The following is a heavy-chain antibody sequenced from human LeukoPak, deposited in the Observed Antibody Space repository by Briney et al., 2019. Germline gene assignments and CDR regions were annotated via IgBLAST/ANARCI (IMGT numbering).Heavy chain of an antibody. CDR3: ARDGRIPTAMVYHAGID. D-gene: IGHD5-18*01. CDR1: GGSISSGGYY. Sequence: SETLSLTCTVSGGSISSGGYYWSWIRQHPGKGLEWIGYIYYSGSTFYNPSLKSRVTISVDTSKNQFSLKLSSVTAADTAVYYCARDGRIPTAMVYHAGIDWDQGTLVTVSS. V-gene: IGHV4-31*03. CDR2: IYYSGST. J-gene: IGHJ4*02.